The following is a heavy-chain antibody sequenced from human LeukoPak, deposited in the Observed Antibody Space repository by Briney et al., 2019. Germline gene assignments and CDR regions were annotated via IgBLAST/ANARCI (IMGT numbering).Heavy chain of an antibody. J-gene: IGHJ4*02. CDR3: ARAYGEQRFDY. Sequence: ASVNVTCKSTGSTFTGYYMHWLRQPPGQGLAGMGWINPNSGGTNYAQKFQARVTKTRATSISTAYMALSRLRSDDTAVEYWARAYGEQRFDYWGQGTLVTVSS. CDR2: INPNSGGT. CDR1: GSTFTGYY. D-gene: IGHD4-17*01. V-gene: IGHV1-2*02.